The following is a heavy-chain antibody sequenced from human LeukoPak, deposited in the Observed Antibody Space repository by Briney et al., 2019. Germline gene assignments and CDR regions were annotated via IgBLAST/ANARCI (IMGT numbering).Heavy chain of an antibody. CDR1: GGSISSYY. J-gene: IGHJ4*02. Sequence: SETLSLTCTVSGGSISSYYWSWIRQPPGKGLEWIGYIYYTGSTNYNLSLKSRVTISVDTSKNQFSLKLSSVTAADTAVYYCARVHRAGYSYGQYYFDYWGQGTLVTVSS. V-gene: IGHV4-59*08. D-gene: IGHD5-18*01. CDR3: ARVHRAGYSYGQYYFDY. CDR2: IYYTGST.